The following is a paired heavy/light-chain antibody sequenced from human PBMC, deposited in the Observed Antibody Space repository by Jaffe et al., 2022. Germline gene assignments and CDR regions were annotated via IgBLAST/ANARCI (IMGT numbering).Heavy chain of an antibody. CDR2: IYWDDDK. J-gene: IGHJ3*02. Sequence: QITLKESGPTLVKPTQTLTLTCTFSGFSLSTSGVGVGWIRQPPGKALEWLALIYWDDDKRYSPSLKSRLTITKDTSKNQVVLTMTNMDPVDTATYYCAHIVEDIVVVPAAIDAFDIWGQGTMVTVSS. D-gene: IGHD2-2*02. V-gene: IGHV2-5*02. CDR3: AHIVEDIVVVPAAIDAFDI. CDR1: GFSLSTSGVG.
Light chain of an antibody. J-gene: IGLJ1*01. CDR2: EVS. Sequence: QSALTQPPSASGSPGQSVTISCTGTSSDVGGYNYVSWYQQHPGKAPKLMIYEVSKRPSGVPDRFSGSKSGNTASLTVSGLQAEDEADYYCSSYAGSNTLYVFGTGTKVTVL. CDR1: SSDVGGYNY. CDR3: SSYAGSNTLYV. V-gene: IGLV2-8*01.